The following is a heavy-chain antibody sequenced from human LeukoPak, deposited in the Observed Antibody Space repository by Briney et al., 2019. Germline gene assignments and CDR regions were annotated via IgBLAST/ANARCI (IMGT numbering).Heavy chain of an antibody. CDR3: AREARERGYRGHDDY. V-gene: IGHV1-69*05. CDR2: IIPIFGTA. CDR1: GGTFSSYA. J-gene: IGHJ4*02. Sequence: SVKVSCKASGGTFSSYAISWVRQAPGQGLEWMGRIIPIFGTANYAQKFQGRVTITTDESTSTAYMELSSLRSEDTAVYYCAREARERGYRGHDDYWGQGTLVTVSS. D-gene: IGHD5-12*01.